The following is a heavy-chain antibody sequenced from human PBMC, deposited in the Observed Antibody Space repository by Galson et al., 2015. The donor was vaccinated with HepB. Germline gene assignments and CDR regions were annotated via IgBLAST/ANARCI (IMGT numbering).Heavy chain of an antibody. V-gene: IGHV3-66*01. CDR1: GFTVSSNY. CDR2: IYSGGST. D-gene: IGHD1-26*01. CDR3: ARRPRWELTYYYYYGMDV. J-gene: IGHJ6*02. Sequence: SLRLSCAASGFTVSSNYMSWVRQAPGKGLEWVSVIYSGGSTYYADSVKGRFTFSRDNSKNTLYLQMNSLRAEDTAVYYCARRPRWELTYYYYYGMDVWGQGTTVTVSS.